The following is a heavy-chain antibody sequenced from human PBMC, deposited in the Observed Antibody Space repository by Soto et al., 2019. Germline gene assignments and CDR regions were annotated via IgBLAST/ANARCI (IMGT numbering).Heavy chain of an antibody. V-gene: IGHV3-9*01. D-gene: IGHD3-3*01. CDR2: ISWNSGSI. CDR1: GFTFDDYA. Sequence: GGSLRLSCAASGFTFDDYAMHWVRQAPGKGLEWVSGISWNSGSIGYADSVKGRFTISRDNAKNSLYLQMNSLRAEDTALYYCAKDTYYDSLYMDVWGKGTTVTVSS. CDR3: AKDTYYDSLYMDV. J-gene: IGHJ6*03.